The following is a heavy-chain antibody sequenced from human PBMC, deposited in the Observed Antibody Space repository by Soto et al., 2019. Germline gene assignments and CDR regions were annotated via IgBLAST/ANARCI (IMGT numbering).Heavy chain of an antibody. CDR2: IDPSDSYT. V-gene: IGHV5-10-1*01. J-gene: IGHJ5*02. D-gene: IGHD3-10*01. CDR1: GYSFTSYW. CDR3: ARFWFGEGGP. Sequence: LGESPKISCKGSGYSFTSYWIGWVRQMPGKGLEWMGRIDPSDSYTNYSPSFQGHVTISADKSISTAYLQWSSLKASDTAMYYCARFWFGEGGPWGQGTLVTVSS.